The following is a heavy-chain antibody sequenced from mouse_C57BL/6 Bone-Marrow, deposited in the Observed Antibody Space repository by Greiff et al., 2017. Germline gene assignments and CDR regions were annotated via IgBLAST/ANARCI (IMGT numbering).Heavy chain of an antibody. CDR2: FHPYNDDT. CDR3: ASSSTVFYNGDY. D-gene: IGHD1-1*01. CDR1: GYTFTTYP. J-gene: IGHJ2*01. Sequence: VQLQQSGAELVKPGASLKLSCTASGYTFTTYPIECMKQNHGKSLVWIGNFHPYNDDTKYNETLKGKATLTVEKSSNTVYLELSRLTSNDSAVYYCASSSTVFYNGDYWGQGTTLTVAS. V-gene: IGHV1-47*01.